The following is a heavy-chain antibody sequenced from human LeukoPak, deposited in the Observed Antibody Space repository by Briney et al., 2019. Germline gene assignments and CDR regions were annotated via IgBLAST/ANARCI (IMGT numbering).Heavy chain of an antibody. J-gene: IGHJ3*02. CDR1: GGTFSSYA. CDR3: GRDPAAPGAFDI. CDR2: IIPIFGTA. Sequence: SVKVSCKASGGTFSSYAISWVRQAPGQGLEWMGRIIPIFGTANYAQKFQGRVTITTDESTSTAYMELSSLRSEDTAVYYCGRDPAAPGAFDIWGQGTMVTVSS. V-gene: IGHV1-69*05. D-gene: IGHD2-15*01.